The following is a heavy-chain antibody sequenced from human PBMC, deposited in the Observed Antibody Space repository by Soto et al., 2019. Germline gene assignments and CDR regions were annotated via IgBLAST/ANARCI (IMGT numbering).Heavy chain of an antibody. CDR1: GYTFTSYY. D-gene: IGHD3-10*01. CDR2: INPSGGST. Sequence: ASVKVSCKASGYTFTSYYMHWVRQAPGQGLEWMGIINPSGGSTSYAQKFQGRVTMTRDTSTSTVYMELSSLRSEDTAVYYCARDGTFGGSGSYYYYLDGWGKGTTVTVSS. CDR3: ARDGTFGGSGSYYYYLDG. V-gene: IGHV1-46*03. J-gene: IGHJ6*03.